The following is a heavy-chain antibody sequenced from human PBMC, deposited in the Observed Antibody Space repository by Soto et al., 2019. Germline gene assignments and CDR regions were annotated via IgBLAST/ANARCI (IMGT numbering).Heavy chain of an antibody. Sequence: QVQLQESGPGLVKPSETLSLTCTVSGGSISSYYWSWIRQPPGKGLEWIGYIYYSGSTNYNPSLKSRVTISVDTSKNQFSLKLSSVTAADTAVYYCARVGYSGSTGLGGMDYWGQGTLVTVSS. D-gene: IGHD1-26*01. CDR2: IYYSGST. CDR1: GGSISSYY. V-gene: IGHV4-59*01. J-gene: IGHJ4*02. CDR3: ARVGYSGSTGLGGMDY.